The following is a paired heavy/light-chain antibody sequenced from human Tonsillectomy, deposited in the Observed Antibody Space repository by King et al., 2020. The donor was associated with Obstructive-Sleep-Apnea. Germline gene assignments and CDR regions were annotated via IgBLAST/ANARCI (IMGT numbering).Light chain of an antibody. Sequence: DIQMTQSPSTLSAFVGDRVTITCRASQSISSRLAWYQQKPGKAPKLLIYKASSLESGVPSRFSGSGSGTEFTLTISSLQPDDFATYYCQQYNTYPRTFGQGTKVEIK. V-gene: IGKV1-5*03. CDR3: QQYNTYPRT. CDR2: KAS. CDR1: QSISSR. J-gene: IGKJ1*01.
Heavy chain of an antibody. J-gene: IGHJ4*02. CDR3: ARDPTGYYTDY. CDR1: GGSISSGDYY. Sequence: QVQLQESGPGLVKPSQTLSLTCTVSGGSISSGDYYWSWIRQPPGKGLEWIGYIYYSGSTYYNPSLKSRFTISVDTSKNQFSLKLSSVTAADTAVYYCARDPTGYYTDYWGQGTLVTVSS. D-gene: IGHD3-3*01. CDR2: IYYSGST. V-gene: IGHV4-30-4*01.